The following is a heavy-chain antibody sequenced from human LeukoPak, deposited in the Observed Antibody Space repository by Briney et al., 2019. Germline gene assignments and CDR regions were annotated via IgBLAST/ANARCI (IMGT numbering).Heavy chain of an antibody. CDR1: GYTFTSYY. CDR3: ARDRTNYDYVWGSYRFMSNNWFDP. J-gene: IGHJ5*02. Sequence: ASVKVSCKASGYTFTSYYMHWVRQAPGQGLEWMGIINPSGGSTSYAQKFQGRVTMPRDTSTSTVYMELSSLRSEDTAVYYCARDRTNYDYVWGSYRFMSNNWFDPWGQGTLVTVSS. D-gene: IGHD3-16*02. V-gene: IGHV1-46*03. CDR2: INPSGGST.